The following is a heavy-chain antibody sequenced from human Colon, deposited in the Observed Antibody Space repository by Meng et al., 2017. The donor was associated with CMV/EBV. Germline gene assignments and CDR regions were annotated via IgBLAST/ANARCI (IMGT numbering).Heavy chain of an antibody. Sequence: GGSLRLSCAASGFIFSSYGMSWVRQAPGKGLEWVSSITTANAYESYAESVKGRFTISRDDAKSSLFLQMDSLRVDDTAVYYCARPLSPRSAYSALLAFWGQGTLVTVSS. J-gene: IGHJ4*02. CDR1: GFIFSSYG. CDR2: ITTANAYE. V-gene: IGHV3-21*06. CDR3: ARPLSPRSAYSALLAF. D-gene: IGHD2-15*01.